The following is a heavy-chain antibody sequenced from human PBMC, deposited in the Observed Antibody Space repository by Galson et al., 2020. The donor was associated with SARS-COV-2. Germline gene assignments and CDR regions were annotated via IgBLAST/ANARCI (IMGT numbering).Heavy chain of an antibody. Sequence: GGSLRLSCAAPGFIFSGYVITWVRQAPGKRLEWVPGIRGSGSSTYYADSVKGRFTISRDNSKNTLYLQMNSLRAEDTAVYYCAKRTSNSWASGFGYWGQGTLVTVSS. CDR2: IRGSGSST. CDR3: AKRTSNSWASGFGY. CDR1: GFIFSGYV. V-gene: IGHV3-23*01. D-gene: IGHD4-4*01. J-gene: IGHJ4*02.